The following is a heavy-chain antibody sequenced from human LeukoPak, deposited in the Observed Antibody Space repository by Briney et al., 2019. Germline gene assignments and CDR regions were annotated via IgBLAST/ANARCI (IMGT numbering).Heavy chain of an antibody. CDR1: GGSISSYY. CDR2: IYYSGST. J-gene: IGHJ3*02. Sequence: SETLSLTCTVSGGSISSYYWSWIRQPPGKGLEWIGYIYYSGSTNYNPSLKSRVTISVDTSKNQFSLKLSSVTAADTAVYYCARQRSTRLMDAFDIWGQGTMVTVYS. V-gene: IGHV4-59*01. CDR3: ARQRSTRLMDAFDI.